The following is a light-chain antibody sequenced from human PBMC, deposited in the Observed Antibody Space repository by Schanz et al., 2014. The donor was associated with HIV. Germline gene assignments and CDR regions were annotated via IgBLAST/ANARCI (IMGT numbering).Light chain of an antibody. CDR2: AAS. CDR3: QQYYRTPWT. CDR1: QSISTS. Sequence: DIQMTQSPLSLAASVGDRVTITCRASQSISTSLSWYQHKPGTAPKLLIYAASSLQSGVPSRFSGSGSGTDFTLTISSLQPEDVAVYYCQQYYRTPWTFGQGTKVEIK. J-gene: IGKJ1*01. V-gene: IGKV1-NL1*01.